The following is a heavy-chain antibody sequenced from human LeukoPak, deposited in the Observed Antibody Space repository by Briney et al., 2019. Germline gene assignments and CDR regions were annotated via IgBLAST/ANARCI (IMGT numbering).Heavy chain of an antibody. CDR2: INPNSGGT. D-gene: IGHD3-3*01. J-gene: IGHJ4*02. Sequence: ASVKVSCKASGYTFTGYYMHWVRQAPGQGLEWMGRINPNSGGTNYAQKFQGRVTMTRDTSNSTAYMELSRLRSDDTAVYYCARGGPSATIFGGADYWGQGTLVTVSS. CDR1: GYTFTGYY. V-gene: IGHV1-2*06. CDR3: ARGGPSATIFGGADY.